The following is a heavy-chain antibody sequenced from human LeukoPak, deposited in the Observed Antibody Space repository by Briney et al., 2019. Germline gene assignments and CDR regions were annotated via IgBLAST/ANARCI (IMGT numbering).Heavy chain of an antibody. Sequence: SETLSLTCTFSGASVSSYYGDWLRQTPEKGLEWIGYISDTGKTDSNPSLKSRVSISLGPANKQFSLRLRSVTAADSAVYYCATGYYEPFATWGPGILVTVSS. CDR1: GASVSSYY. J-gene: IGHJ5*02. CDR2: ISDTGKT. CDR3: ATGYYEPFAT. D-gene: IGHD3-3*01. V-gene: IGHV4-59*02.